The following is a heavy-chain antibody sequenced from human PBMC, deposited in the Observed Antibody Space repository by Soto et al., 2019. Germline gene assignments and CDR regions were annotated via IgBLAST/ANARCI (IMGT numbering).Heavy chain of an antibody. CDR2: IYYSGST. D-gene: IGHD3-3*01. Sequence: SETLSLTCTVSGGSISSYYWSWIRQPPGKGLEWIGYIYYSGSTNYNPSLKSRVTISVDTSKNQFSLKPSSVTAADTAVYYCASNLYYDDAFDIWGQGTMVTVSS. V-gene: IGHV4-59*01. CDR1: GGSISSYY. CDR3: ASNLYYDDAFDI. J-gene: IGHJ3*02.